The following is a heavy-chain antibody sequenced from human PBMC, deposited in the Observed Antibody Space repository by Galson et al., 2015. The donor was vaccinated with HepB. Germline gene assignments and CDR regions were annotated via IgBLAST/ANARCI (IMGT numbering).Heavy chain of an antibody. CDR3: ARNYYSGNSGYFQNWFDP. V-gene: IGHV3-74*01. CDR2: INMDGSST. Sequence: SLRLSCAASGFTFRTYWMHWVRQAPGEGLVWVSRINMDGSSTSYADSVKGRFTISRDNAKNTLYLQMNSLRAEDTAVYFCARNYYSGNSGYFQNWFDPWGQGTLVTVSS. D-gene: IGHD3-22*01. J-gene: IGHJ5*02. CDR1: GFTFRTYW.